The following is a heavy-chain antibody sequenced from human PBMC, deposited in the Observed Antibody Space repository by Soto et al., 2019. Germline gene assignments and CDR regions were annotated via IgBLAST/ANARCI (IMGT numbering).Heavy chain of an antibody. CDR1: GYSFTKYA. CDR2: INPNSGGT. CDR3: ARDYYGSGSYYYDY. V-gene: IGHV1-2*02. D-gene: IGHD3-10*01. Sequence: GASVKVSFKACGYSFTKYAISWLRQAPGQGLEWMGWINPNSGGTNYAQKFQGRVTMTRDTSISTAYMELSRLRSDDTAVYYCARDYYGSGSYYYDYWGQGTLVTVSS. J-gene: IGHJ4*02.